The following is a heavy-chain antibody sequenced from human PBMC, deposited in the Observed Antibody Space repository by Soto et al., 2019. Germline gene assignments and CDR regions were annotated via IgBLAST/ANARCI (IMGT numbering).Heavy chain of an antibody. CDR1: GYTFSTYY. CDR2: INPSGGST. D-gene: IGHD4-4*01. J-gene: IGHJ4*02. CDR3: ARYDYNGYYFDY. V-gene: IGHV1-46*01. Sequence: ASVKVSCKASGYTFSTYYMHWVRQAPGQGYEWMGIINPSGGSTTYAQKIQGRVTMTRDTSTTTVYMELSSLKFEDTAVYYCARYDYNGYYFDYWGQGTLVTVSS.